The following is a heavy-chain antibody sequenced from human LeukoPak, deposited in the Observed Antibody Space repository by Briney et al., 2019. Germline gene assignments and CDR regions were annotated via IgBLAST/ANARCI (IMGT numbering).Heavy chain of an antibody. D-gene: IGHD1-14*01. CDR2: FCLGRDT. CDR3: ARWASISREPGGFFDH. CDR1: GDSVTNDFF. J-gene: IGHJ4*02. Sequence: SETLSLTCTVSGDSVTNDFFWGWVRQPPGKELEWIGSFCLGRDTYYRPSLKSRVTISVDTSKDQFSLNLNSVTAADTAVYYCARWASISREPGGFFDHWGQGTLVTVSS. V-gene: IGHV4-38-2*02.